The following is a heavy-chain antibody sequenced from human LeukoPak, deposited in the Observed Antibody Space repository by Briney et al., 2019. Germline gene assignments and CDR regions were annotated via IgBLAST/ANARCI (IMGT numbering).Heavy chain of an antibody. CDR1: GGSISSGRYY. CDR3: ARGPNNYYGSGSYHTDY. D-gene: IGHD3-10*01. J-gene: IGHJ4*02. CDR2: IYTSGST. Sequence: SETLSLTCTVSGGSISSGRYYWSWIRQPAGKGLEWIGRIYTSGSTNYNPSLKSRVTISVDTSKNQFSLKLSSVTAADTAVYYCARGPNNYYGSGSYHTDYWGQGTLVTVSS. V-gene: IGHV4-61*02.